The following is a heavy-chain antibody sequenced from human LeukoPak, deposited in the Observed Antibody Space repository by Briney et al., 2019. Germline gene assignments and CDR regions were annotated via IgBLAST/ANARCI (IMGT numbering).Heavy chain of an antibody. J-gene: IGHJ5*02. CDR3: ASVCSGHWFDP. V-gene: IGHV4-59*01. CDR2: IYYSGST. Sequence: PSETLSLTCTVSGGSISSYYWSWIRQPPGKGLEWIGYIYYSGSTNYNPSLKSRVTISVDTPKNQFSLKLSSVTAADTAVYYCASVCSGHWFDPWGQGTLVTVSS. D-gene: IGHD6-19*01. CDR1: GGSISSYY.